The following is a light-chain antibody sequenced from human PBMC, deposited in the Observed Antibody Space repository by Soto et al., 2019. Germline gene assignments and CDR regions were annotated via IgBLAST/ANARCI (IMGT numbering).Light chain of an antibody. J-gene: IGKJ2*01. V-gene: IGKV3-20*01. CDR3: QQYGTSPYT. CDR1: QSVSRNY. Sequence: EFVLTQSPGTLSLSPGDRATLSCRTSQSVSRNYLAWYQQRPGQAPRLLIYGASSRATGIPDRFSCSGSGTDFTLTIDRLEPEDFAVYYCQQYGTSPYTFGQGTKLEIK. CDR2: GAS.